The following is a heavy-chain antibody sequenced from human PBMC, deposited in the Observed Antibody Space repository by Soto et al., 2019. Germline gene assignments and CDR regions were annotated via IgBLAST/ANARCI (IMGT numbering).Heavy chain of an antibody. V-gene: IGHV1-69*12. CDR1: GGTFSSYA. Sequence: QVQLVQSGAEVKKPGSSVKISCKASGGTFSSYAISWVRQAPGQGLEWMGGIIPIFGTANYAQKFQGRVTITADESTSTAYMELSSLRSEDSAVYYCAREFKDDSSGYAEDYWYFDLWGRGTLVTVSS. J-gene: IGHJ2*01. CDR2: IIPIFGTA. D-gene: IGHD3-22*01. CDR3: AREFKDDSSGYAEDYWYFDL.